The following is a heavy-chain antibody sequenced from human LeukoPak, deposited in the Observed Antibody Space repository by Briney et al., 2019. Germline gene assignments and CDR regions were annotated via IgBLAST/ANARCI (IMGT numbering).Heavy chain of an antibody. D-gene: IGHD3-10*01. CDR1: GFIFDDYA. Sequence: QPGGSLRLSCAASGFIFDDYAIHWVRQAPGKGLEWVSGISWNSGSIGYADSVKGRFTISRDNTKNSLYLQMNSLRAEDTALYYCAKDISPFPITVVRGALDYWGQGALVTVSS. V-gene: IGHV3-9*01. CDR3: AKDISPFPITVVRGALDY. J-gene: IGHJ4*02. CDR2: ISWNSGSI.